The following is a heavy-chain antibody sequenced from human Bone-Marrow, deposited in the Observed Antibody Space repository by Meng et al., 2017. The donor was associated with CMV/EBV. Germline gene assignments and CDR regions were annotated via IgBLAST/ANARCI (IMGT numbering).Heavy chain of an antibody. CDR3: AGDRFDSPNWLYP. V-gene: IGHV1-18*01. J-gene: IGHJ5*02. Sequence: ASVKVSCKASGYASGYSFTDYGISWVRQAPGQGPQYVGWSSAYNGNTKYATNFEGRVTMTTETTTNTAYMELRCLRSDDTAVYYCAGDRFDSPNWLYPWGQGTLVTVSS. D-gene: IGHD2-21*01. CDR2: SSAYNGNT. CDR1: GYSFTDYG.